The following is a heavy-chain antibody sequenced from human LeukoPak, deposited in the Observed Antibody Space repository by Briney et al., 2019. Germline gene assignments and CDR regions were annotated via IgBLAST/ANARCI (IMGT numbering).Heavy chain of an antibody. CDR2: IYYSGST. V-gene: IGHV4-39*01. CDR3: ARTYYDFWSGSTYPPVAFDI. CDR1: GGSISSSSYY. J-gene: IGHJ3*02. D-gene: IGHD3-3*01. Sequence: SETLSLTCTVSGGSISSSSYYWGWIRQPPGKGLEWIGSIYYSGSTYYNPSLKSRVTISVDTSKNQFSLKLSSVTAADTAVYYCARTYYDFWSGSTYPPVAFDIWGQGTMVTVSS.